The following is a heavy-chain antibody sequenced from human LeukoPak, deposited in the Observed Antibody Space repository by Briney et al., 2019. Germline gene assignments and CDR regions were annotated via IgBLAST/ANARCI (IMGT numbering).Heavy chain of an antibody. Sequence: GRSLRLSCAASGFTFSSYGMHWVRQPPPKGLERVAVIWYDGSNKYYADSVKGRFTISRDNSKNTLYLQMNSLRAEDTAVYYCAGARRGYSYGHLDYWGQGTLVTVSS. CDR3: AGARRGYSYGHLDY. CDR1: GFTFSSYG. CDR2: IWYDGSNK. V-gene: IGHV3-33*01. J-gene: IGHJ4*02. D-gene: IGHD5-18*01.